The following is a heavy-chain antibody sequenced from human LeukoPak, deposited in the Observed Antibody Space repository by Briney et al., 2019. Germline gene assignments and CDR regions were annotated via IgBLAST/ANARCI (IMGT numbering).Heavy chain of an antibody. CDR3: ARVRIAVAAPFDY. Sequence: SVKVSCKAPGGTFSSYAISWVRQAPGQGLEWMGRIIPIFGTANYAQKFQGRVTITTDESTSTAYMELSSLRSEDTAVYYCARVRIAVAAPFDYWGQGTLVTASS. V-gene: IGHV1-69*05. CDR2: IIPIFGTA. D-gene: IGHD6-19*01. CDR1: GGTFSSYA. J-gene: IGHJ4*02.